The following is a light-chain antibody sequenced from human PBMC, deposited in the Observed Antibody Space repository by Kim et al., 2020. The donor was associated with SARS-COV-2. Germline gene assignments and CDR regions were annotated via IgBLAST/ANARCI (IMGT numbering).Light chain of an antibody. J-gene: IGKJ3*01. Sequence: SPGERATLSCRASQTVSSSSLAWYQQKPGQAPRLLLYGASSRATGIPDRFSGGGSGTDFTLTISRLEPEDFAVYYCQQYGSSPLTFGPGTKVDIK. CDR2: GAS. CDR3: QQYGSSPLT. V-gene: IGKV3-20*01. CDR1: QTVSSSS.